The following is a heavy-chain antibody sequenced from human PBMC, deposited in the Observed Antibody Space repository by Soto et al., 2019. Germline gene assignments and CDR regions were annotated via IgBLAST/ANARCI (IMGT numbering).Heavy chain of an antibody. CDR3: VSSVSDYAMDV. J-gene: IGHJ6*02. CDR2: INSDGSRT. V-gene: IGHV3-74*01. Sequence: EVQLVESGGGLVQPGGSLRLSCADSGFTFSGYWMHWVRHAPGKGLVWVSRINSDGSRTSYADSVKGRFTISRDNAKNTLYLQMNSLRVEHTAVYYCVSSVSDYAMDVWGQGTTVTVSS. D-gene: IGHD6-25*01. CDR1: GFTFSGYW.